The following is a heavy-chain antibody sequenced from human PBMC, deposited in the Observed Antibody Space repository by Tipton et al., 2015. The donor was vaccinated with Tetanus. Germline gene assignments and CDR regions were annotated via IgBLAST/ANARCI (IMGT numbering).Heavy chain of an antibody. D-gene: IGHD3-22*01. CDR1: GGSISSYY. J-gene: IGHJ4*02. CDR2: IYTSGST. CDR3: ARESKDYYDSSGYYYY. Sequence: LRLSCTVSGGSISSYYWSWIRQPAGKGLERIGRIYTSGSTNYNPPLKSRVTMSVDTSKNQFSLKLSSVTAADTAVYYCARESKDYYDSSGYYYYWGQGTLVTVSS. V-gene: IGHV4-4*07.